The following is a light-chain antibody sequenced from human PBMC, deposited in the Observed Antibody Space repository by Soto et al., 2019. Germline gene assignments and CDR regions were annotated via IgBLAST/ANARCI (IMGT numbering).Light chain of an antibody. CDR1: QSVRSN. CDR2: GAS. Sequence: EVELTQSPDILSVSPGETATLSCRASQSVRSNLAWYQQKPGQAPRLLIYGASTRATGIPARFSGSGSGREFTLTISSRQSEDFGLYYCQQYNIWPPLTFGGGTKVEIK. V-gene: IGKV3-15*01. J-gene: IGKJ4*01. CDR3: QQYNIWPPLT.